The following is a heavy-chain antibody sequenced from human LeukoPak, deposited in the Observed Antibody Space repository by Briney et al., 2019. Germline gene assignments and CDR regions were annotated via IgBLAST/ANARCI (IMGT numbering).Heavy chain of an antibody. Sequence: QPGRSLRLSCAASGFTLDDYAMHWVRQAPGKGLEWVSGISWNSGSIGYADSVKGRFTISRDNAKNSLYLQMNSLRAEDTALYYCAKDVGQWLDSINYFDYWGQGTLVTVSS. J-gene: IGHJ4*02. CDR2: ISWNSGSI. CDR3: AKDVGQWLDSINYFDY. V-gene: IGHV3-9*01. CDR1: GFTLDDYA. D-gene: IGHD6-19*01.